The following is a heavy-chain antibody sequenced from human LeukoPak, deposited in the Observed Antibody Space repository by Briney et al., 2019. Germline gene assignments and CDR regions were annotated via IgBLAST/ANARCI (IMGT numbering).Heavy chain of an antibody. CDR1: GYTFTSYD. Sequence: GASVKVSCKASGYTFTSYDINWVRQATGQGLEWMGWMNPNSGNTGYAQKFQGRVTITRNTSISTAYMELSSLRSEDTAVYYCAGGKGIVATIPYYYYYYMDVWGKGTTVTVSS. V-gene: IGHV1-8*03. J-gene: IGHJ6*03. CDR2: MNPNSGNT. CDR3: AGGKGIVATIPYYYYYYMDV. D-gene: IGHD5-12*01.